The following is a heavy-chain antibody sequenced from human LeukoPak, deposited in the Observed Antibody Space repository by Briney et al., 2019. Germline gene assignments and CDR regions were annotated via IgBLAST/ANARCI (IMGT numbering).Heavy chain of an antibody. V-gene: IGHV5-51*01. D-gene: IGHD4-17*01. CDR1: GYSFTSYW. Sequence: GESLKISCKGSGYSFTSYWIGWVRQMPGKGLEWMGIIYPGDSDTRYSPSFQGQVTISADKSISTAYLQWSSLKASDTAMYYCARQTPMTTVTANDPNDAFDIWGQGTMVTVSS. CDR2: IYPGDSDT. CDR3: ARQTPMTTVTANDPNDAFDI. J-gene: IGHJ3*02.